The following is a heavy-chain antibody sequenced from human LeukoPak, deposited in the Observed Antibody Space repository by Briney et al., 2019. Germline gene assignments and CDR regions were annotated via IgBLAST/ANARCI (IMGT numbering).Heavy chain of an antibody. CDR3: AKDSMVRDPGSPHWYFDL. CDR1: GFTFSSYT. J-gene: IGHJ2*01. CDR2: ISGSGGST. D-gene: IGHD3-10*01. Sequence: PGGSLRLSCAASGFTFSSYTMSWVRQAPGKGLEWVSAISGSGGSTYYADSVKGRFTISRDNSKNTLYLQMNSLRAEDTAVYYCAKDSMVRDPGSPHWYFDLWGRGTLVTVSS. V-gene: IGHV3-23*01.